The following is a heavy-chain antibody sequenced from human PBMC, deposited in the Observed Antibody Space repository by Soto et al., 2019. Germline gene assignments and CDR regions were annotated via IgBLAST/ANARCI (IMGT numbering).Heavy chain of an antibody. CDR1: GFTFSSYW. J-gene: IGHJ3*02. D-gene: IGHD1-26*01. CDR3: ARALHLGDAFDI. CDR2: INSDGSST. Sequence: GGSLRLSCAASGFTFSSYWMHWVRQAPGKGLVWVSRINSDGSSTSYADSVRGRFTISRDNAKNTLYLQMNSLRAEDTAVYYCARALHLGDAFDIWGQGTMVTVSS. V-gene: IGHV3-74*01.